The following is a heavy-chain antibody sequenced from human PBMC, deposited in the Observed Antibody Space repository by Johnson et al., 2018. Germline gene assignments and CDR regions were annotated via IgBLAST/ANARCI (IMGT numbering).Heavy chain of an antibody. Sequence: QVQLVESGGGVVQXGRSXRLXCAASGFTFSTYGMHWVRQAPGKGLEWVALIWRDGSNKNYADSVKGRFTISRDNSKKTLYLQMNSLRAEDTAVYYCAREYDSSGYYLEYFQHWGQGTLVTVSS. J-gene: IGHJ1*01. CDR2: IWRDGSNK. CDR1: GFTFSTYG. CDR3: AREYDSSGYYLEYFQH. V-gene: IGHV3-33*01. D-gene: IGHD3-22*01.